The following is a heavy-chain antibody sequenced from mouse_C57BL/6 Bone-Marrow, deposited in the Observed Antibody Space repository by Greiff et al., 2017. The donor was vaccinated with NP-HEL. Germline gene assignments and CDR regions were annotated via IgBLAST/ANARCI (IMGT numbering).Heavy chain of an antibody. J-gene: IGHJ3*01. CDR1: GYAFSSYW. V-gene: IGHV1-80*01. Sequence: VQRVESGAELVKPGASVKISCKASGYAFSSYWMNWVKQRPGKGLEWIGQIYPGDGDTNYNGKFKGKATLTADKSSSTAYMQLSSLTSEDSAVYFCARSDRDGYYGYWGQGTLVTVSA. D-gene: IGHD2-3*01. CDR2: IYPGDGDT. CDR3: ARSDRDGYYGY.